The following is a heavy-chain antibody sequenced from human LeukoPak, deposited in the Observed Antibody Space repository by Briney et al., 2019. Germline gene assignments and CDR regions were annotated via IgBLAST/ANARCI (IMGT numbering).Heavy chain of an antibody. V-gene: IGHV4-30-4*01. Sequence: SQTLSLTCTVSGDSISSGNSYWSWIRQPPGKGLDWIGYIYYSGSTHYNPSLKSRVTISVDTSKNQFSLKLSSVTAADTAVYYCARGRGGGSYYASGNTDYWGQGTLVTVSS. J-gene: IGHJ4*02. CDR2: IYYSGST. CDR3: ARGRGGGSYYASGNTDY. CDR1: GDSISSGNSY. D-gene: IGHD1-26*01.